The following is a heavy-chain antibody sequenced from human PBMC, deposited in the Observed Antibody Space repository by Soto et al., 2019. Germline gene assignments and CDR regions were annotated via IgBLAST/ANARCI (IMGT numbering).Heavy chain of an antibody. Sequence: QVQLVQSGAEVKKPGASVKVSCKASGYTFTSYYMHWVRQAPGQGLEWMGIINPSGGSTSYAQKFEGRDTITRDTSTSTLYIELSKLRSEGTAVYYCSRGLRGSYRREFDYWGQGTLVTGSS. CDR1: GYTFTSYY. D-gene: IGHD2-15*01. CDR3: SRGLRGSYRREFDY. CDR2: INPSGGST. J-gene: IGHJ4*02. V-gene: IGHV1-46*01.